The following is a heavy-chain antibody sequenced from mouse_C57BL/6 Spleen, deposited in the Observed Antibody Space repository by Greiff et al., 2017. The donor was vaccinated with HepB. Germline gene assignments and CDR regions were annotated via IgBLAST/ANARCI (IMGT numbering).Heavy chain of an antibody. D-gene: IGHD3-2*02. CDR2: IDPSDSYT. Sequence: VQLVESGAELVKPGASVKLSCKASGYTFTSYWMQWVKQRPGQGLEWIGEIDPSDSYTNYNQKFKGKATLTVDTSSSTAYMQLSSLTSEDSAVYYCARSRQLRLNFDYWGQSTTLTVSS. V-gene: IGHV1-50*01. CDR1: GYTFTSYW. J-gene: IGHJ2*01. CDR3: ARSRQLRLNFDY.